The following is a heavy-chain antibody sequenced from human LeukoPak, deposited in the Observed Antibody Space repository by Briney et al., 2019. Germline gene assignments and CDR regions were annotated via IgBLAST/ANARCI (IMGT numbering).Heavy chain of an antibody. J-gene: IGHJ5*02. CDR2: INHSGST. D-gene: IGHD3-22*01. Sequence: SKTLSLTCAVYGGSFSGYQWTWIRQPPGKGLEWIGEINHSGSTNYNPSLKSRVTISVDTSKNQSSLKLTSVTATDTAVYYCASGEWLLLTFDPWGQGTLVTVSS. CDR1: GGSFSGYQ. V-gene: IGHV4-34*01. CDR3: ASGEWLLLTFDP.